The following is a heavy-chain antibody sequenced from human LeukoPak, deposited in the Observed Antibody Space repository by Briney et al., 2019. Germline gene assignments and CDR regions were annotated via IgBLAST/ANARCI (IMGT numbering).Heavy chain of an antibody. CDR2: INHSGST. CDR3: AREVYYDSSGYYSRDAFDI. Sequence: SETLSLTCAVYGGSFSGYYWSWTRQPPGKGLEWIGEINHSGSTNYNPSLKSRVTISVDTSKNQFSLKLSSVTAADTAVYYCAREVYYDSSGYYSRDAFDIWGQGTMVTVSS. CDR1: GGSFSGYY. D-gene: IGHD3-22*01. J-gene: IGHJ3*02. V-gene: IGHV4-34*01.